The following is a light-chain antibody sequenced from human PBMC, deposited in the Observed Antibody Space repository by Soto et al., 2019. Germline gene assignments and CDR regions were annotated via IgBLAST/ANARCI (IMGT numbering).Light chain of an antibody. Sequence: DIQMTQSPSTLSGSVGDRVTITCRASQTISSWLAWYQQKPGKAPKLLIYKASTLKSGVPSRFSGSGSGTEFTLPISSLQPHDFATYYCQQYNSYSEAFGQGTKVELK. CDR3: QQYNSYSEA. V-gene: IGKV1-5*03. CDR1: QTISSW. J-gene: IGKJ1*01. CDR2: KAS.